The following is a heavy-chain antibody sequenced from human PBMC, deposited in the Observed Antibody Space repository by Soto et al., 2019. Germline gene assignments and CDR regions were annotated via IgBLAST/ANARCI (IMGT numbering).Heavy chain of an antibody. Sequence: QVQLQESGPGLVKPSETLSLTCIGPGSSISPYYWTWIRQPPGKGLEWVGNVYYSGNTNYNPSLKSRVPISVDPFTNPFSLRLTYVSDADKAVYFCSRIGGYYRDATNFEYLGQGPRVNDYS. J-gene: IGHJ4*02. CDR3: SRIGGYYRDATNFEY. V-gene: IGHV4-59*01. D-gene: IGHD3-10*01. CDR2: VYYSGNT. CDR1: GSSISPYY.